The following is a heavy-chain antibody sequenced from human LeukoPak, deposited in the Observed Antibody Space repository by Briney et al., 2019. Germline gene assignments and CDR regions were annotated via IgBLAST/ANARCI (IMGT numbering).Heavy chain of an antibody. D-gene: IGHD3-10*01. CDR3: ARGGSGSYYNPSGYFDY. CDR2: INPSGGST. J-gene: IGHJ4*02. V-gene: IGHV1-46*01. CDR1: GYTFTSYY. Sequence: ASVKVSCKASGYTFTSYYMHWVRQAPGQGLEWMGIINPSGGSTSYAQKFQGRVTMTRDTSTGTVYMELSSLRSEDTAVYYCARGGSGSYYNPSGYFDYWGQGTLVTVSS.